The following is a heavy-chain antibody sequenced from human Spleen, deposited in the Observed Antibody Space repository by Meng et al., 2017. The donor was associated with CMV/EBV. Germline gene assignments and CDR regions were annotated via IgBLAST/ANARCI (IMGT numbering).Heavy chain of an antibody. CDR3: APYEVELGYFDY. CDR1: WFSLSTSGVG. V-gene: IGHV2-5*02. CDR2: IYWDDDK. D-gene: IGHD1-26*01. J-gene: IGHJ4*02. Sequence: QLPFNVSGPTPGKPTQTLTLTCTFSWFSLSTSGVGVGWIRQPPGKALEWLALIYWDDDKRYSPSLKSRLTITKDTSKNQVVLTMTNMDPVDTATYYCAPYEVELGYFDYWGQGTLVTVSS.